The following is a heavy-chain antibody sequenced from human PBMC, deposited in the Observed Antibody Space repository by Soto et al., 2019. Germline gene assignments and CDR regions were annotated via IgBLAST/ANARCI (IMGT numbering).Heavy chain of an antibody. CDR3: AKNNAFNWNYYFDY. CDR1: GFPFSTYA. V-gene: IGHV3-23*01. D-gene: IGHD1-7*01. J-gene: IGHJ4*02. CDR2: ISGNSGTT. Sequence: GSLRLSCAASGFPFSTYAMSWVRQAPGRGLEWVSVISGNSGTTYYADPVKGRFTISRDNFNNTLFLQMDSLRAEDTAVYYCAKNNAFNWNYYFDYWGQGIVVTVSS.